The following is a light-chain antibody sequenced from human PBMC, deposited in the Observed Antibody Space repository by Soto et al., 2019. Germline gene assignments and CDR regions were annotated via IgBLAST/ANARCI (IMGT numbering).Light chain of an antibody. CDR2: DVS. CDR1: SSDMGNYA. CDR3: TSYTTSSTLRYV. V-gene: IGLV2-14*01. J-gene: IGLJ1*01. Sequence: QSVLTQPPSVSAAPGQKVTISCSGSSSDMGNYAVSWYQQHPGKAPKLVIYDVSNRPSGVSSRFSGSKSGNTASLTISGLQAEDEADYYCTSYTTSSTLRYVFGTGTKVTVL.